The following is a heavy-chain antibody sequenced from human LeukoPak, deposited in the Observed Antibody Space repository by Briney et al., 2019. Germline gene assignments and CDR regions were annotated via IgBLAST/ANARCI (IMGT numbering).Heavy chain of an antibody. D-gene: IGHD3-22*01. J-gene: IGHJ3*02. V-gene: IGHV1-69*01. CDR2: IIPIFGTA. Sequence: SVSVSCTASGGTFSIYAISWVRQAPGQGVEWMGEIIPIFGTANYTQKFQGRVTINADESTSTAYMELSSLRSEDTAVYYCAREGHDSHDAFDIWGQGTMVTVSS. CDR3: AREGHDSHDAFDI. CDR1: GGTFSIYA.